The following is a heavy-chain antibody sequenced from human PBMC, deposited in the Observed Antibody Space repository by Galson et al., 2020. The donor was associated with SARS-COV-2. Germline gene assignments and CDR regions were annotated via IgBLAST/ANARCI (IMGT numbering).Heavy chain of an antibody. Sequence: TGGSLRLSCASSGFTFSDYGMHWVRQAPGKGLEWVAVISYDGSNKYYADSVKGRFTISRDNSKNTLYLQMNSLRAEDTAVYYCAKDLRRYGDYGWFDPWGQGTLVTGSS. D-gene: IGHD4-17*01. CDR2: ISYDGSNK. V-gene: IGHV3-30*18. CDR3: AKDLRRYGDYGWFDP. J-gene: IGHJ5*02. CDR1: GFTFSDYG.